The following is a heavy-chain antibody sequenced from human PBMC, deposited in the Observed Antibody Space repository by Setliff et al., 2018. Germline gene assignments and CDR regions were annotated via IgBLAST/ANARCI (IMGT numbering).Heavy chain of an antibody. CDR1: GYTFSNYG. Sequence: ASVKVSCKASGYTFSNYGITWVRQAPGQGLEWMGWISAYSGSTKYAQKLQGRVTMTTDTSTTTAYLELRSLTSDDTAVYYCSRLVRYCTTTSCQGASGAGFWGQGTLVTVSS. CDR2: ISAYSGST. D-gene: IGHD2-2*01. V-gene: IGHV1-18*01. CDR3: SRLVRYCTTTSCQGASGAGF. J-gene: IGHJ4*02.